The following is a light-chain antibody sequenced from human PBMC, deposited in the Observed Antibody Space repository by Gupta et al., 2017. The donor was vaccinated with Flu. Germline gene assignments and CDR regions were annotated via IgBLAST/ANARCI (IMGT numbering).Light chain of an antibody. CDR3: RSHAGKNDVI. V-gene: IGLV2-8*01. CDR1: SSDVGGYDY. Sequence: TSSDVGGYDYVSWYRQYPVKAPGLMIYGVTRRPSGVPDRFSGSKSGNTASLTVSGLQADDEAHYYCRSHAGKNDVIFGGGTKLTVL. J-gene: IGLJ2*01. CDR2: GVT.